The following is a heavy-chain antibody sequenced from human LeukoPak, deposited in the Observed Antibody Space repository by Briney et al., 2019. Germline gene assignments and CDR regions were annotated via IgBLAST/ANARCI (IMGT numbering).Heavy chain of an antibody. V-gene: IGHV3-23*01. J-gene: IGHJ1*01. CDR1: GFTFSSYA. CDR3: AKPGRGGLYGGVFQH. D-gene: IGHD2-8*01. CDR2: ISGSGGST. Sequence: PGGSLRLSCAASGFTFSSYAMSWVRQAPGKGLEWVSAISGSGGSTFYAESVKGRFTISRDNSKNTLYLQMNSLRAEDTALYYCAKPGRGGLYGGVFQHWGQGTLVTVSS.